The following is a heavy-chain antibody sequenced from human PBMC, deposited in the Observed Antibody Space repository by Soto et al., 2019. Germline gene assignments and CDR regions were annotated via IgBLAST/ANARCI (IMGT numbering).Heavy chain of an antibody. CDR1: GFTFSNYG. CDR3: AREDYGDLHDY. CDR2: IWYDGSNK. D-gene: IGHD4-17*01. Sequence: QVQLVESGGGVVQPGRSLRLSCAASGFTFSNYGMHWVRQAPGKGLEWVAVIWYDGSNKYYADSVKGRFTISRDNSKNTLYLQMNSLRAEDTAVYYCAREDYGDLHDYWGQGTLVTVSS. V-gene: IGHV3-33*01. J-gene: IGHJ4*02.